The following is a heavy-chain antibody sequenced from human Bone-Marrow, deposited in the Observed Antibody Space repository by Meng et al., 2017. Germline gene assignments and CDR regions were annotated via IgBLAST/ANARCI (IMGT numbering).Heavy chain of an antibody. V-gene: IGHV3-30*04. CDR2: ISYDGSNK. CDR1: GFTFSSYA. CDR3: ARVPYSSGWYPSYYFDY. J-gene: IGHJ4*02. Sequence: GGSLRLSCAASGFTFSSYAMHWVRQAPGKGLEWVAVISYDGSNKYYADSVKGRFTISRDNSKNTLYLQMNSLRAEDTAVYYCARVPYSSGWYPSYYFDYWGQGTLVTCYS. D-gene: IGHD6-19*01.